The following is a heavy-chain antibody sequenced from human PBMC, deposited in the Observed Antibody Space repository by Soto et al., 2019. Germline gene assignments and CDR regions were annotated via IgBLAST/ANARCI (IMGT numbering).Heavy chain of an antibody. D-gene: IGHD6-6*01. CDR1: GGSFSDYY. V-gene: IGHV4-34*01. CDR3: AGREFSTSSFYYYYYAMDV. J-gene: IGHJ6*02. CDR2: INHGGNS. Sequence: SETLSLTCAMYGGSFSDYYWSWVRQPPGRGLEWIGEINHGGNSNYNPSLKSRVTISVDTSNNQFSLKLTSVTAADTGVYYCAGREFSTSSFYYYYYAMDVWGQGTTVTVSS.